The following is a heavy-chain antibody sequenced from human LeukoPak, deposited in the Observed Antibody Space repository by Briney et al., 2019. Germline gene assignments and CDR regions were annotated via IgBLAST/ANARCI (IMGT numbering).Heavy chain of an antibody. Sequence: SETLSLTCTVSGGSISSYYWSWIRQPPGKGLEWIGYIYYSGSTNYNPSLKSRVTISVDTSKNQFSLKLSPVTAADTAVYYCASVLRQQLVRFDYWGQGTLVTVSS. V-gene: IGHV4-59*08. CDR3: ASVLRQQLVRFDY. CDR2: IYYSGST. CDR1: GGSISSYY. J-gene: IGHJ4*02. D-gene: IGHD6-13*01.